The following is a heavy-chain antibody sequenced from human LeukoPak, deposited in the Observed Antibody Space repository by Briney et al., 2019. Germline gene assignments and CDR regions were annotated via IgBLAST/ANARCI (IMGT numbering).Heavy chain of an antibody. CDR2: IYYSGST. D-gene: IGHD4-17*01. V-gene: IGHV4-61*01. Sequence: PSETLSLTCSVSGGSVRSGSYYWSWIRQPPGKGLEWIGYIYYSGSTNYNPSLKSRVTISVDTSKNQFSLKLSSVTAADTAVYYCARIHGAFDYWGQGTLVTVSS. CDR3: ARIHGAFDY. CDR1: GGSVRSGSYY. J-gene: IGHJ4*02.